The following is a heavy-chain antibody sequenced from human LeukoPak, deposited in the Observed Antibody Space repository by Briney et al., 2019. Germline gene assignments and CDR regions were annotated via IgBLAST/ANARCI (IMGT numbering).Heavy chain of an antibody. J-gene: IGHJ4*02. CDR2: ISGSTGST. CDR1: GFPFSSDA. D-gene: IGHD6-13*01. CDR3: ARAPGSSSSWSYFDF. V-gene: IGHV3-23*01. Sequence: GGSLRLSCAGSGFPFSSDAMNWVRQAPGKGLEWVASISGSTGSTQYADSVKGRFTISRDNSKNTLYLQMNSLRAEDTAVYYCARAPGSSSSWSYFDFWGQGTLVTVSS.